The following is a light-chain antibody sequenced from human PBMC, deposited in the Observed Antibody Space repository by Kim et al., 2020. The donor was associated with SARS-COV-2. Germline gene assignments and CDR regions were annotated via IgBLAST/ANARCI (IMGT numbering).Light chain of an antibody. CDR1: KLGDKY. CDR3: QAWDSSTVV. CDR2: QDS. Sequence: SYELTQPPSVSVPRGQTASITCSGDKLGDKYACWYQQKPGQSPVLVIYQDSKRPSGIPERFSGSNSGNTATLTISGTQAMDEADYYCQAWDSSTVVFGGG. J-gene: IGLJ2*01. V-gene: IGLV3-1*01.